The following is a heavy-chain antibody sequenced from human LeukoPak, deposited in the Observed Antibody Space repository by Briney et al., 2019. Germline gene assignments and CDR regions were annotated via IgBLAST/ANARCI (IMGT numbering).Heavy chain of an antibody. V-gene: IGHV3-21*01. Sequence: GGSLRLSCAASGFTFSNYNMNWVRQAPGKGLEWVSSISSGSTYIHYVDSVKGRFTISRDNAKNSLYLQMNSLRAEDTAVYYCARDSYSGTDYWGRGTLVTVSS. CDR3: ARDSYSGTDY. D-gene: IGHD5-12*01. CDR2: ISSGSTYI. CDR1: GFTFSNYN. J-gene: IGHJ4*02.